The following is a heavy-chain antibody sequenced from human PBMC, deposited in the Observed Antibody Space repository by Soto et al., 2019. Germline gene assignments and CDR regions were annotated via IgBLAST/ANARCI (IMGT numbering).Heavy chain of an antibody. J-gene: IGHJ6*02. CDR1: GGSISSGDYY. CDR3: ARDLRYSSSWYHWNQTTYYYYGMDV. V-gene: IGHV4-30-4*01. D-gene: IGHD6-13*01. CDR2: IYYSGST. Sequence: PSETLSLTCTVSGGSISSGDYYWSWIRQPPGKGLEWIGYIYYSGSTYYNPSRKSRVTISVDTSKNQFSLKLSSVTAADTAVYYCARDLRYSSSWYHWNQTTYYYYGMDVWGQGTTVTVSS.